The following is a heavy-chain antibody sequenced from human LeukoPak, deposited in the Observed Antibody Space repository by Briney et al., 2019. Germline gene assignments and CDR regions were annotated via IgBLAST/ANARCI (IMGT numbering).Heavy chain of an antibody. Sequence: GGSLRLSCAASGFTFSDYHMSWIRQAPGKGLEWVSYISSSGSTIYYADSVKGRFTISRDNAKNSLYLQMNSLRAEDTAVYYCARDLYDFWSGYLYAPHAFYIWGQGTMVTVSS. CDR1: GFTFSDYH. D-gene: IGHD3-3*01. CDR3: ARDLYDFWSGYLYAPHAFYI. V-gene: IGHV3-11*04. CDR2: ISSSGSTI. J-gene: IGHJ3*02.